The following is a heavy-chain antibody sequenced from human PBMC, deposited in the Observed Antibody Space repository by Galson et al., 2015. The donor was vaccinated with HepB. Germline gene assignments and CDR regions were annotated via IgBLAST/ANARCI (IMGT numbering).Heavy chain of an antibody. CDR2: INTNTGDP. CDR1: GYTFTSYA. J-gene: IGHJ4*02. V-gene: IGHV7-4-1*02. Sequence: SVKVSCKASGYTFTSYAMNWVRQAPGQGLEWMGWINTNTGDPTYAQGFTGRFVFSLDTSVTTAYLQISSLKAEDTAIYYCARDTDYSGKSHYPDYWGQGTLVTVSS. CDR3: ARDTDYSGKSHYPDY. D-gene: IGHD4-23*01.